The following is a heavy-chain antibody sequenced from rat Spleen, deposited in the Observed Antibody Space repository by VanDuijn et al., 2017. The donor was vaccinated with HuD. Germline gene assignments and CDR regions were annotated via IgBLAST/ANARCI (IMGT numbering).Heavy chain of an antibody. CDR3: TRPPYNNHFDY. V-gene: IGHV5-31*01. D-gene: IGHD1-10*01. CDR2: ISYEGSST. CDR1: GFTFNNYW. Sequence: EVQLVESGGGLVQPGRSLKLSCVASGFTFNNYWMSWIRQAPGKGLEWVASISYEGSSTYYGDSVKGRFTISRDNAKNTLYLQMNSLRSEDTATYYCTRPPYNNHFDYWGQGVMVTVSS. J-gene: IGHJ2*01.